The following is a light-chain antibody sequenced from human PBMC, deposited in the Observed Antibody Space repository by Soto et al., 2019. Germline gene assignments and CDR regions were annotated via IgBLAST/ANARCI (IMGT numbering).Light chain of an antibody. CDR2: DAS. Sequence: DIQMTQSPSTLSASVGDRVTITCRASQSISSWLAWYQQKPGKAPKLLIYDASSLESGVPSRFSGSGSGTEFTLTINSLQPDDFATYYCQQYNSYSALTFGGGTKVEIK. J-gene: IGKJ4*01. CDR1: QSISSW. CDR3: QQYNSYSALT. V-gene: IGKV1-5*01.